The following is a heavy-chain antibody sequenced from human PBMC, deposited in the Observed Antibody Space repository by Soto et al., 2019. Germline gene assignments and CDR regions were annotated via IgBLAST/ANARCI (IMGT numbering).Heavy chain of an antibody. V-gene: IGHV4-61*08. CDR3: ARENSGLIDY. CDR2: IYYSGST. CDR1: GGSISSGGYY. Sequence: SETLSLTCTVSGGSISSGGYYWSWIRQHPGKGLEWIGYIYYSGSTNYNPSLKSRVTISVDTSKDQFSLKLSSVTAADTAVYYCARENSGLIDYWGQGTLVTVSS. D-gene: IGHD5-12*01. J-gene: IGHJ4*02.